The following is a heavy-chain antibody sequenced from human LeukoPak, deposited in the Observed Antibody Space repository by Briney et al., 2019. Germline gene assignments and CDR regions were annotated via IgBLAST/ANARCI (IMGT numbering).Heavy chain of an antibody. CDR3: ARGHSTSGYAFDY. CDR1: GGSFSDTY. V-gene: IGHV4-34*01. CDR2: INHSGST. D-gene: IGHD3-22*01. J-gene: IGHJ4*02. Sequence: SETLSLTCAVYGGSFSDTYWNWIRQPPGKGLEWIGEINHSGSTTYSPSLKSRVTISVDTSKKQFSLKLRSVTAADTAVYYCARGHSTSGYAFDYWGQGTLVTVSS.